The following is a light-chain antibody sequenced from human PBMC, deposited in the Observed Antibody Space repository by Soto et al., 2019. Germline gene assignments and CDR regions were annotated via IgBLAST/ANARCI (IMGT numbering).Light chain of an antibody. V-gene: IGKV1-5*03. CDR2: RAS. CDR3: QQYNTYSWT. CDR1: QSITCC. J-gene: IGKJ1*01. Sequence: DIQMTQSPSTLSASVGDRVTITCRANQSITCCLAWYQQKPENAPKLVINRASSLESGVLSRSSGSGSGTDFTLSISSLQPDDFASYYCQQYNTYSWTFGQGTKVDIK.